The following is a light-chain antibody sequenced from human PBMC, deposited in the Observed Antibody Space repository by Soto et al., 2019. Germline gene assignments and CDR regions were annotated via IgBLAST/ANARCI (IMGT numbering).Light chain of an antibody. V-gene: IGLV4-69*01. CDR2: LNSDGSH. J-gene: IGLJ7*01. CDR3: QTWGTGPAV. Sequence: QSVLTQSPSASASLGASVKLTCTLSSGHSSYAIAWHQQQTEKGPRYLMKLNSDGSHSKGDGIPDRFSGSSSGAERYLTISSLQSEDEADYYCQTWGTGPAVFGGGTQLIVL. CDR1: SGHSSYA.